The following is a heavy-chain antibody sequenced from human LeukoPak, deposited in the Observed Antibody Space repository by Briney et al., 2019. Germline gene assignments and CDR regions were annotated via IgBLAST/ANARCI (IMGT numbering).Heavy chain of an antibody. V-gene: IGHV1-2*02. CDR2: INPNSGGT. CDR3: ARGPHWDPHFDY. D-gene: IGHD7-27*01. J-gene: IGHJ4*02. Sequence: ASVKVSCKASVFTFTAYYMHWVRQAPGQGLEWMGWINPNSGGTNYAQKFQGRVTMTRDTSISTAYMELGRLRSDDTAVYYCARGPHWDPHFDYWGQGTLVTVSS. CDR1: VFTFTAYY.